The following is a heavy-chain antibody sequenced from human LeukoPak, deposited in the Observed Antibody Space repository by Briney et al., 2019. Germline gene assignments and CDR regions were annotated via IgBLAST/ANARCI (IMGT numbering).Heavy chain of an antibody. CDR2: MNPNSGNT. CDR1: GYTFTSYD. Sequence: ASVKVSCKASGYTFTSYDINWVRQATGQGREWMGWMNPNSGNTGYAQKFQGRVTITRNTSISTAYMELSGLRSEDTAVYYCARGWAARPLDYWGQGTLVTVSS. CDR3: ARGWAARPLDY. J-gene: IGHJ4*02. D-gene: IGHD6-6*01. V-gene: IGHV1-8*03.